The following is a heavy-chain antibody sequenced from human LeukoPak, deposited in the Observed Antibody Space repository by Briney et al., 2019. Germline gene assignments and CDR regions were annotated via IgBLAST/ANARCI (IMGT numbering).Heavy chain of an antibody. V-gene: IGHV3-66*01. D-gene: IGHD3-9*01. CDR3: ASLNDILTGGYYFDY. CDR2: IYSGGST. CDR1: GFTVSSNY. J-gene: IGHJ4*02. Sequence: GGSLRLSCAASGFTVSSNYMSWVRQAPGKGLEWVSVIYSGGSTYYADSVKGRFTISRDNSKNTLYLQMNSLRAEDTAVYYCASLNDILTGGYYFDYWGQGTLVTVSS.